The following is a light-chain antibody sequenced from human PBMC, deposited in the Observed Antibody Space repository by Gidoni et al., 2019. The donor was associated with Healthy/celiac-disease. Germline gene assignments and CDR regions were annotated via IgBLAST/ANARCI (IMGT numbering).Light chain of an antibody. V-gene: IGKV3-15*01. Sequence: LPITPAPATLSVSPGERATLSCRASQSVSSNLAWYQQKPGQAPRLLIYGASTRATGIPARFSGSGSGTEFTLTISSLQSEDFAVYYCQQYNNWPQAFGQGTKVEIK. CDR3: QQYNNWPQA. CDR1: QSVSSN. J-gene: IGKJ1*01. CDR2: GAS.